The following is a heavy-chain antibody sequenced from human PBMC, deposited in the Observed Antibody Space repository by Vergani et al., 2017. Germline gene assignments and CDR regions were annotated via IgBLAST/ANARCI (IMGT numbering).Heavy chain of an antibody. Sequence: QVQLVQSGAEVKKPGASVKVSCKVSGYTLTELSMHWVRQAPGKGLEWMGGFDPEDGETIYAQKFQGRVTMTEDTSTDTAYMELSSLRSEDTAVYYCATDRLGYSNRPLGWLPKLFRFDYWGQGTLVTGSS. D-gene: IGHD4-11*01. CDR1: GYTLTELS. J-gene: IGHJ4*02. CDR2: FDPEDGET. CDR3: ATDRLGYSNRPLGWLPKLFRFDY. V-gene: IGHV1-24*01.